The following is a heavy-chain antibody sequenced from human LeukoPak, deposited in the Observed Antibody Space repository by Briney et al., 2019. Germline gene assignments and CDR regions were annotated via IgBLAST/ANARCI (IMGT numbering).Heavy chain of an antibody. CDR3: ARGRILYDFWSGYYLEGNYFDY. Sequence: PSETLSLTCAVYGGSFSGYYWSWIRQPPGKGLEWIGEINHSGSTSYNPSLKSRVTISVDTSKNQFSLKLSSVTAADTAVYYCARGRILYDFWSGYYLEGNYFDYWGQGTLVPSPQ. J-gene: IGHJ4*02. CDR1: GGSFSGYY. D-gene: IGHD3-3*01. CDR2: INHSGST. V-gene: IGHV4-34*01.